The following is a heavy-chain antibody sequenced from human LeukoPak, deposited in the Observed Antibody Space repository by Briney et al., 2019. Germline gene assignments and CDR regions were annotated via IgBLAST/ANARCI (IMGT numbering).Heavy chain of an antibody. J-gene: IGHJ4*02. CDR2: VNPTGEST. CDR3: TSPAGSTPHYFDY. CDR1: GYTFTNYY. Sequence: GASVKVSCKASGYTFTNYYVHWVRQAPVQGLEWMGMVNPTGESTTYAQMFQGRLTVTRDTSTSTVYMELSSLKSEDTAVYYCTSPAGSTPHYFDYWGRGSLLTVSS. V-gene: IGHV1-46*01. D-gene: IGHD6-25*01.